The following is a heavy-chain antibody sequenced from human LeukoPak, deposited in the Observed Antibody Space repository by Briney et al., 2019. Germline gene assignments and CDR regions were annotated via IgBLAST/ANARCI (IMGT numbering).Heavy chain of an antibody. CDR1: GGSFSGYY. CDR2: INHSGST. Sequence: SETLSLTCAVYGGSFSGYYWSWIRQPPWKGLEWIGEINHSGSTNYNPPLKSRVTISVDTSKNQFSLKLSSVTAADTAVYYCASSLYGSYGMDVWGQGTTVTVSS. D-gene: IGHD3-10*01. V-gene: IGHV4-34*01. J-gene: IGHJ6*02. CDR3: ASSLYGSYGMDV.